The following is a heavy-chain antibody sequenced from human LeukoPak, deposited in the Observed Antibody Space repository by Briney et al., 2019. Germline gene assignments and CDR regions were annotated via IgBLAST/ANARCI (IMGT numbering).Heavy chain of an antibody. J-gene: IGHJ2*01. CDR2: ISSSSSYI. CDR3: ARAGVDIRDWYFDL. Sequence: GGSLRLSCAASGFTFSSYSMNWVRQAPGKGLEWVSSISSSSSYIYYADSVKGRFTISRDNAKNSLYLQMNSLRAEDTAVYYCARAGVDIRDWYFDLWGRGTLVTVSS. CDR1: GFTFSSYS. V-gene: IGHV3-21*01. D-gene: IGHD2-15*01.